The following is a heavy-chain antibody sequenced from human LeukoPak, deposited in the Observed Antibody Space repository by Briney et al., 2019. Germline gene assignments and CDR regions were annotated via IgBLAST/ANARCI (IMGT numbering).Heavy chain of an antibody. CDR1: GYTFTVYY. V-gene: IGHV1-2*04. D-gene: IGHD6-13*01. Sequence: ASVKVSCKASGYTFTVYYIHWVRQAPGQGLEWMGWINSNSGGTRYAQKFQGWVTMTRDTSISTAYMEVSRLSSDDTAVYYCARGVGSSWYENWGQGTLVTVSS. CDR3: ARGVGSSWYEN. CDR2: INSNSGGT. J-gene: IGHJ4*02.